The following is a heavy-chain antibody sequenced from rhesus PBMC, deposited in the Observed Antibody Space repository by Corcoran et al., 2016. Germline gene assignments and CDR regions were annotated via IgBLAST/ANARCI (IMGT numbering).Heavy chain of an antibody. CDR3: AREVIAAAGMDY. CDR1: GGSISDDYY. Sequence: QVQLQESGPGLVKPSETLSLTCAVSGGSISDDYYWSWIRQPPGKGLEWTGYIYGSGGGTNYNPSLKNRVTISIDTSKNQFSLKLSSVTTADTAVYYCAREVIAAAGMDYWGQGVLVTVSS. J-gene: IGHJ4*01. V-gene: IGHV4-106*01. CDR2: IYGSGGGT. D-gene: IGHD6-31*01.